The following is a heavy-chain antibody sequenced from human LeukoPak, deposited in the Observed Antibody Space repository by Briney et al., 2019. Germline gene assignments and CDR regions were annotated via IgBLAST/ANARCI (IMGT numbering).Heavy chain of an antibody. D-gene: IGHD6-6*01. Sequence: SETLSLTCTVSGGSISGSSYYWGWIRQPPGKGLECIGSIYYSGSTYYNPSLKSRVTISVDTSKNQFSLKLSSVTAADTAVYYCARASISHYYYGMDVWGQGTTVTVSS. J-gene: IGHJ6*02. CDR1: GGSISGSSYY. CDR3: ARASISHYYYGMDV. V-gene: IGHV4-39*07. CDR2: IYYSGST.